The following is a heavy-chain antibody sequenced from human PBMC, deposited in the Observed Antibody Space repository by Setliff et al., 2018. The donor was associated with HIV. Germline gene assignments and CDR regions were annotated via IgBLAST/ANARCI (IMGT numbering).Heavy chain of an antibody. J-gene: IGHJ4*02. V-gene: IGHV4-38-2*01. D-gene: IGHD6-13*01. CDR1: GYSMSSGYY. Sequence: PSETLSLTCGVSGYSMSSGYYWGLIRQPPGKGLEWIGNDYHTRSTYYHPSLKSRVTISVDTSKNQFSLKLSSVIAADTAVYYCARHGAGPDGPFDYWGQGTLVTVSS. CDR2: DYHTRST. CDR3: ARHGAGPDGPFDY.